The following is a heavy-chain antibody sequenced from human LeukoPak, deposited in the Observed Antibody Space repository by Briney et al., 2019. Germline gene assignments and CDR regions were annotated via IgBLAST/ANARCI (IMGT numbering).Heavy chain of an antibody. Sequence: GGSLRLSCAASGFTFSNYAMSWLRQAPGKGLEWVSVISGSGGGTYYADSVKGRFTVSRDNSKNTLSLQMNSLRVEDTAVYFCAKDSHPAHCGNDCPYYWGQGTLVTVSS. V-gene: IGHV3-23*01. D-gene: IGHD2-21*02. CDR3: AKDSHPAHCGNDCPYY. J-gene: IGHJ4*02. CDR2: ISGSGGGT. CDR1: GFTFSNYA.